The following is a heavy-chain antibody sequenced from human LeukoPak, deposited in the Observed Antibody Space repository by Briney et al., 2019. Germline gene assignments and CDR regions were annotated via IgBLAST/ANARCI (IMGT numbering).Heavy chain of an antibody. CDR3: ARVVETVTDY. D-gene: IGHD2-15*01. V-gene: IGHV4-59*08. J-gene: IGHJ4*02. Sequence: SETLSLTCTVSGGSISSYYWSWIRQPPGKGLEWIGYIYYSGSTNYNPSLKSRVTISVDTSKNQFSLKLSSVTAADTAVYYCARVVETVTDYWGQGTLVTVSS. CDR1: GGSISSYY. CDR2: IYYSGST.